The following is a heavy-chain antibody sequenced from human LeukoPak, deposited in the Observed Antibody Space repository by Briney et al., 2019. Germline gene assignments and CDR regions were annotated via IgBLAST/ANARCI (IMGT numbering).Heavy chain of an antibody. Sequence: GGSLRLSCAASGFTFRGYSMKWVRQAPGKGLERVSYISSSSSTIYYADSVKGRFTISRDNAKNSLYLQMNSLRAEDTAVYYCAREGGSGWSYFDYWGQGTLVTVSS. D-gene: IGHD6-19*01. V-gene: IGHV3-48*01. J-gene: IGHJ4*02. CDR1: GFTFRGYS. CDR2: ISSSSSTI. CDR3: AREGGSGWSYFDY.